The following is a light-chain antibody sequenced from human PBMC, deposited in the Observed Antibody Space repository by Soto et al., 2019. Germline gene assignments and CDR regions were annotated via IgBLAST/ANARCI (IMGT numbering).Light chain of an antibody. J-gene: IGLJ2*01. Sequence: QGVVTQEPSLTVSLGGTGTLSCASGTAAVTCGYYPNCFQQKPGQAPRALIYSTSNKHSWTPARFSGSLLGGKAALTLSGVQPEDEAEYDCLLYYGGAQLGIFGGGTKLTVL. V-gene: IGLV7-43*01. CDR1: TAAVTCGYY. CDR2: STS. CDR3: LLYYGGAQLGI.